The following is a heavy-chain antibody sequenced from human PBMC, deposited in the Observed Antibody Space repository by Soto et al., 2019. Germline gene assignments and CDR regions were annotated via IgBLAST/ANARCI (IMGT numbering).Heavy chain of an antibody. V-gene: IGHV3-30*18. D-gene: IGHD5-18*01. CDR3: AKGDLDTSIAMALDT. CDR1: GFTFRSYG. CDR2: ISNDGSKK. J-gene: IGHJ4*02. Sequence: QVQLVESGGGVVQPGRSLRLSCAASGFTFRSYGLHWVRQAPGKGLEWVAVISNDGSKKSYTGSVEGRFTISRANFKNTLYLQMNSLRTEATGMYYCAKGDLDTSIAMALDTWGQGSLVTVSS.